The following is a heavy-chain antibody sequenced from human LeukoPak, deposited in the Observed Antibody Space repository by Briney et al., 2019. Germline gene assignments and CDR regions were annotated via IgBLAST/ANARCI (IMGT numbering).Heavy chain of an antibody. Sequence: GGSLRLSCAASGFTFSSYAMSWVRQAPGKGLEWVSAISGSGGSTYYADSVKGRFTISRDNSKNTLYLQMNSLRTEDTAVYYCAKPESITVRGPFDYWGQGTLVTVSS. D-gene: IGHD3-10*01. V-gene: IGHV3-23*01. J-gene: IGHJ4*02. CDR3: AKPESITVRGPFDY. CDR2: ISGSGGST. CDR1: GFTFSSYA.